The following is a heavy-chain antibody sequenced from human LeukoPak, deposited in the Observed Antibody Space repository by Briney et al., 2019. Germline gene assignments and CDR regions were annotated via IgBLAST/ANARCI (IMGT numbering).Heavy chain of an antibody. V-gene: IGHV4-61*10. Sequence: SETLSLTCTVSGDSIRSGDYYWSWIRQPAGKGLEWIGHIYYSGSTNYNPSLKSRVTISVDTSKNQFSLKLSSVTAADTAVYYCARERTRGDTAMVSEYNWFDPWGQGTLVTVSS. CDR2: IYYSGST. J-gene: IGHJ5*02. D-gene: IGHD5-18*01. CDR3: ARERTRGDTAMVSEYNWFDP. CDR1: GDSIRSGDYY.